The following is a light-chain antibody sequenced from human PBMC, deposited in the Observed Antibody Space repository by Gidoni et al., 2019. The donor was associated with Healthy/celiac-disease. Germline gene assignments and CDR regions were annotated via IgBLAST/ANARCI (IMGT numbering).Light chain of an antibody. V-gene: IGLV1-44*01. J-gene: IGLJ3*02. CDR3: AAWDDSLKGLWV. CDR1: SSNIGSNT. CDR2: SNN. Sequence: QSVLTQPPSASGTPGQRVTISCSGSSSNIGSNTVNCYQQLPGTAPKLLIYSNNPRPSGVPDRFSGSKSGTSASLAISGLQSEDEADYYCAAWDDSLKGLWVFGGGTKLTVL.